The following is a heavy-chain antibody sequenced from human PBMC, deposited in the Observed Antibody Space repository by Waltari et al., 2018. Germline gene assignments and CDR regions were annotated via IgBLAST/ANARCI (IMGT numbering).Heavy chain of an antibody. CDR1: GFTFGDYW. D-gene: IGHD5-18*01. Sequence: EVQLVESGGGLVQPGGSLRLSCAASGFTFGDYWMHWVRQAPGKGLGWGARINIDGGYISYTDSVKGRFTISRDNAKNTLFLQLNSLRADDTAVYYCARKGGRGYPYGPFYYDHWGQGTLVTVSP. CDR2: INIDGGYI. CDR3: ARKGGRGYPYGPFYYDH. V-gene: IGHV3-74*01. J-gene: IGHJ4*02.